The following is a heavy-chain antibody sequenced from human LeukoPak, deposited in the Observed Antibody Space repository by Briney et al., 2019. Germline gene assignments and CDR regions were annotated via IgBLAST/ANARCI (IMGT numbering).Heavy chain of an antibody. CDR2: IIPIFGTA. Sequence: SVKVSCKASGGTFSSYAISWVRQAPGQGLEWMGGIIPIFGTANYAQKFQGRVTITADESTSTAYMELSSLRSEDTAVYYCEAEAAAAGGHWFDPWGQGTLVTVSS. CDR3: EAEAAAAGGHWFDP. D-gene: IGHD6-13*01. CDR1: GGTFSSYA. J-gene: IGHJ5*02. V-gene: IGHV1-69*13.